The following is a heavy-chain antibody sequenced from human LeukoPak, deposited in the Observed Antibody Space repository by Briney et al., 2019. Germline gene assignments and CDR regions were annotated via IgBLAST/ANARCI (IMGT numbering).Heavy chain of an antibody. V-gene: IGHV1-69*04. D-gene: IGHD1-7*01. CDR3: ARGPGTTLIPYYGMDV. CDR2: IIPILGIA. Sequence: ASVKVSCKASGGTFSSYAISWVRQAPGQGLEWMGRIIPILGIANYAQKFQGRVTITADKSTSTAYMELSSLRSEDTAVYYCARGPGTTLIPYYGMDVWGQGTTVTVSS. CDR1: GGTFSSYA. J-gene: IGHJ6*02.